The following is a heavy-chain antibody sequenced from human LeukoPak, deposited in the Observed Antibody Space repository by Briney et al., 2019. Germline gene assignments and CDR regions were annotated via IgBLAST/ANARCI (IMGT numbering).Heavy chain of an antibody. D-gene: IGHD2-21*02. CDR1: GFTVSSNY. J-gene: IGHJ4*02. CDR3: ARGSDRAYRPFDY. CDR2: IYSGGST. V-gene: IGHV3-66*02. Sequence: QPGGSLRLSCAASGFTVSSNYMSWVRQAPGKGLEWVSLIYSGGSTSYADSVKGRFTISRDNSKNTLYLQMNSLRAEDTAVYCCARGSDRAYRPFDYWGQGTLVTVSS.